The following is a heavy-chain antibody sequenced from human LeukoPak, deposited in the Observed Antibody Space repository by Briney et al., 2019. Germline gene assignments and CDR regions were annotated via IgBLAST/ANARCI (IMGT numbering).Heavy chain of an antibody. V-gene: IGHV3-43*02. D-gene: IGHD3-22*01. Sequence: QPGGSLRLSCAASGFTFDDYAMHWVRQAPGKGLEWVSLISGDGGSTYYADSVKGRFTISRDYSKNSLYLQMNSLRTEDTALYYCAKIQAFHAYYYDSSGYHDFDYWGQGTLVTVSS. CDR1: GFTFDDYA. CDR2: ISGDGGST. J-gene: IGHJ4*02. CDR3: AKIQAFHAYYYDSSGYHDFDY.